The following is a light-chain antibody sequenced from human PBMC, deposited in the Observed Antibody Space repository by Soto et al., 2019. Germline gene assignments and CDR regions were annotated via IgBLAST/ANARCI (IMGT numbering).Light chain of an antibody. J-gene: IGKJ5*01. CDR2: GAS. V-gene: IGKV3-20*01. CDR3: QQYGTSPT. CDR1: QSLITRY. Sequence: IVLTQSPGPLSLFPGERATLSCRASQSLITRYLAWYQQKPGQAPRLLIYGASSRAPGIPDRFSGSGSGTDFTLTISRLEPEDFAVYSCQQYGTSPTFGQGTRLEIK.